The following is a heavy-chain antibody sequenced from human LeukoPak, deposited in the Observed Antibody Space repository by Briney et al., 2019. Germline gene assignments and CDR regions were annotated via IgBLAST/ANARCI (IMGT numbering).Heavy chain of an antibody. V-gene: IGHV1-69*02. D-gene: IGHD4-17*01. CDR1: GGTFSSYT. CDR3: ARGGSVTTVTTRHYYYYGMDV. CDR2: MIPILGIA. Sequence: SVKVSCKASGGTFSSYTISWVRQAPGQGLEWMGRMIPILGIANYAQKFQGRVTITADKSTSTAYMELSSLRSEDTAVYYCARGGSVTTVTTRHYYYYGMDVWGQGTTVTVSS. J-gene: IGHJ6*02.